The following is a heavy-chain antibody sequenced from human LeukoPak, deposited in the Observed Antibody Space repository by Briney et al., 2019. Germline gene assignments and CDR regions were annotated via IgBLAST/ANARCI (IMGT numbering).Heavy chain of an antibody. J-gene: IGHJ3*02. CDR2: ISYDGSNK. CDR1: GFTFSSYW. D-gene: IGHD4-17*01. V-gene: IGHV3-30*18. CDR3: AKLLGVTVTTTADAFDI. Sequence: GGSLRLSCAASGFTFSSYWMSWVRQAPGKGLEWVAVISYDGSNKYYADSVKGRFTISRDNSKNTLYLQMNSLRAEDTAVYYCAKLLGVTVTTTADAFDIWGQGTMVTVSS.